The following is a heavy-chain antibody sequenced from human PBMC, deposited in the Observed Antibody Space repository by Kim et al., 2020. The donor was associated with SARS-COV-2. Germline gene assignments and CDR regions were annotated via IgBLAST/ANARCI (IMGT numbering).Heavy chain of an antibody. CDR1: GFTFSSYG. D-gene: IGHD3-22*01. CDR2: IWYDGSNK. V-gene: IGHV3-33*01. J-gene: IGHJ4*02. Sequence: GGSLRLSCAASGFTFSSYGMHWVRQAPGKGLEWVAVIWYDGSNKYYADSVKGRFTISRDNSKNTLYLQMNSLRAEDTAVYYCARGYDYKPTYFDYWGQGTLVTVSS. CDR3: ARGYDYKPTYFDY.